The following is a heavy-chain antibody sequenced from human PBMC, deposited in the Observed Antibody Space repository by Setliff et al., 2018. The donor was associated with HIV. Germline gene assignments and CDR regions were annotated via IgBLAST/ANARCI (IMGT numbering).Heavy chain of an antibody. CDR1: GDSISGAGFF. Sequence: SETLSLTCTVSGDSISGAGFFWSWIRQFPGKGLEWIGYMYSNGNTYYSPSLRSRLTISRDTSKNHFSLKLSSVTAADTAVYYCARDRYAGEIDYWGQGTLVTVSS. J-gene: IGHJ4*02. CDR2: MYSNGNT. D-gene: IGHD3-10*01. CDR3: ARDRYAGEIDY. V-gene: IGHV4-31*03.